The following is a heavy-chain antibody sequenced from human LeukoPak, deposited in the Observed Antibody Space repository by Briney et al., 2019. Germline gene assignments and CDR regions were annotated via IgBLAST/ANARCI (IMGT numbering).Heavy chain of an antibody. CDR2: ISGSGAST. D-gene: IGHD4-17*01. CDR3: ARDRTVTTGWFDP. Sequence: HPGGSLRLSCAASAFTFSNYAMTWVRQAPGKGLEWVSGISGSGASTYYADSVKGRFTISRDNSKNTLYLQMNSLRAEDTAVYYCARDRTVTTGWFDPWGQGTLVTVSS. J-gene: IGHJ5*02. CDR1: AFTFSNYA. V-gene: IGHV3-23*01.